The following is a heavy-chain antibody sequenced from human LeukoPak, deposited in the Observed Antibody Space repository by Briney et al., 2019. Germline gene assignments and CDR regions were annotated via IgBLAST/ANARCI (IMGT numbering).Heavy chain of an antibody. Sequence: SETRSLTCTVSGGSISSYYWSWIRQPPGKGLEWIGYIYYSGSTNYNPSLKSRVTISVDTSKNQFSLKLSSVTAADTAVYYCARSYSSGWYAGVHDYWGQGTLVTVSS. J-gene: IGHJ4*02. CDR3: ARSYSSGWYAGVHDY. D-gene: IGHD6-19*01. CDR2: IYYSGST. CDR1: GGSISSYY. V-gene: IGHV4-59*01.